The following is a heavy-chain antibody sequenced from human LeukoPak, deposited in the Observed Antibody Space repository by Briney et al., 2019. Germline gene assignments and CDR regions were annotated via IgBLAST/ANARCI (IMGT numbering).Heavy chain of an antibody. J-gene: IGHJ4*02. CDR1: GGTFSSYA. CDR3: ARERSYGSGEAVGY. CDR2: IIPIFGTA. Sequence: EASVKVSCKASGGTFSSYAISWVRQAPGQGLEWMGRIIPIFGTANYAQKFQGRVTITTDESTSTAYMELSSLRSEDTAVYYCARERSYGSGEAVGYWGQGTLVTVSS. D-gene: IGHD3-10*01. V-gene: IGHV1-69*05.